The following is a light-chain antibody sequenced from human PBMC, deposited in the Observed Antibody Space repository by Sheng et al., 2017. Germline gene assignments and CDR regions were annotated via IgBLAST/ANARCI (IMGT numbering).Light chain of an antibody. J-gene: IGKJ3*01. Sequence: DIQMTQSPSSLSASVGDRVTITCRASQDIRTDLDWYQQKPGKAPKLLIYDSSNLQSGVPSRFSGSGSGTDFTLTITSLQPEDFSTYYCQQSYSFPRTFGPGTTVNIK. CDR1: QDIRTD. V-gene: IGKV1-39*01. CDR3: QQSYSFPRT. CDR2: DSS.